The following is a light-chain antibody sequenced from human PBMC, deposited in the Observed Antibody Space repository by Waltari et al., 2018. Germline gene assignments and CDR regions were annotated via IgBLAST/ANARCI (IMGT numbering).Light chain of an antibody. CDR1: QGILTW. Sequence: IQMCQSPSTLSASLGARFIITCRPSQGILTWLAWSQQKPGKAPKLLIYKASKLQSRVLSLFSGSGSGTEFTLTISSVQPDDFATYYCQQYSTHYTFGQGTKVE. CDR3: QQYSTHYT. V-gene: IGKV1-5*03. J-gene: IGKJ2*01. CDR2: KAS.